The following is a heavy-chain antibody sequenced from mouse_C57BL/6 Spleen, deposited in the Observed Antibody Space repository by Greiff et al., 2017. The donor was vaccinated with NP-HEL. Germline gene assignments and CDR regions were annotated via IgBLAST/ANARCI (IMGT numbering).Heavy chain of an antibody. CDR3: AREGYYDTYYAMDY. D-gene: IGHD2-4*01. V-gene: IGHV1-26*01. CDR1: GYTFTDYY. CDR2: INPNNGGT. Sequence: EVKLQQSGPELVKPGASVKISCKASGYTFTDYYMNWVKQSHGKSLEWIGDINPNNGGTSYNQKFKGKATLTVDKSSSTAYMELRSLTSEDSAVYYCAREGYYDTYYAMDYWGQGTSVTVSS. J-gene: IGHJ4*01.